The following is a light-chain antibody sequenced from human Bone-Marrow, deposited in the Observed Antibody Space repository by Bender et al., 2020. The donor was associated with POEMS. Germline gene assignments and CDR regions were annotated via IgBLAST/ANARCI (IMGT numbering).Light chain of an antibody. V-gene: IGLV2-14*03. CDR3: ASFSTSSTLVV. J-gene: IGLJ2*01. CDR2: EVN. CDR1: SSDVGDYNY. Sequence: QSALTQPASVSGSPGQSITISCTGSSSDVGDYNYVSWYQQHPGKAPKLILFEVNTRPSGVSNRFSGSKSGITASLTISGLQAEDEADYYCASFSTSSTLVVFGGGTKLTVL.